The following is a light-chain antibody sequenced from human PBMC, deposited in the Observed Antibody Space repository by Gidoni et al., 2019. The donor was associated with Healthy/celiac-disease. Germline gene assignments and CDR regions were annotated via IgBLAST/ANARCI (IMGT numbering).Light chain of an antibody. CDR2: DAS. V-gene: IGKV1-33*01. CDR3: QQYDNLPIT. J-gene: IGKJ5*01. CDR1: QGISSY. Sequence: DIQMTQSPSSLSSSVGDRVTITCKASQGISSYLTWYQQKPGKAPKLLIYDASNLETGVPARFSGSGSGTDFTFTISSLQPEDSATYYCQQYDNLPITFGQGTRLEIK.